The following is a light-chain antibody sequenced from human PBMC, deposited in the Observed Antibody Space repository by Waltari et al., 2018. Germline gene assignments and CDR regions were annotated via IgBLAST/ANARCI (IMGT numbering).Light chain of an antibody. CDR2: DVS. CDR1: SSDVVGYNY. CDR3: SSYTSSSTRV. V-gene: IGLV2-14*03. J-gene: IGLJ2*01. Sequence: QSALTQPASVSGSPGQSITISCTGTSSDVVGYNYVSWYQQHPGKAPKPMIYDVSNRPSGFSNRFSGSKSGNTASLTISGLQAEDEADYYCSSYTSSSTRVFGGGTKLTVL.